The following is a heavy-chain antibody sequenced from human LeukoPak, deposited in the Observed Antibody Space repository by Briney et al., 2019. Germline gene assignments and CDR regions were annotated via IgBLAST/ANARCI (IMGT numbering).Heavy chain of an antibody. Sequence: ETLSLTCTVSGGSISSYYWSWIRQPPGKGLEWVANIKQDGSEKYYVDSVKGRFTISRDNAKNSLYLQMNSLRAEDTAVYYCATRDYWGQGTLVTVSS. V-gene: IGHV3-7*01. J-gene: IGHJ4*02. CDR1: GGSISSYY. CDR3: ATRDY. CDR2: IKQDGSEK.